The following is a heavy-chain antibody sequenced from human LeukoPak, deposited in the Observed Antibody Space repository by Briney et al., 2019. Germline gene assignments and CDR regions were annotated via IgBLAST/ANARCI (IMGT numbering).Heavy chain of an antibody. CDR1: GFTFSSYS. Sequence: GGSLRLSCAATGFTFSSYSMNWVRQAPGKGLEWVSSISSSSSYIYYADSVKGRFTISRDNAKNSLYLQMNSLRAEDTAVYYCARFLQLWSPYFDYWGQGTLVTVSS. CDR3: ARFLQLWSPYFDY. CDR2: ISSSSSYI. V-gene: IGHV3-21*01. J-gene: IGHJ4*02. D-gene: IGHD5-18*01.